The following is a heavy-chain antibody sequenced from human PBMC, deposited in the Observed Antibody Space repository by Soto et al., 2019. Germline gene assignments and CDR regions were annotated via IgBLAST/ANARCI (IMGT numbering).Heavy chain of an antibody. D-gene: IGHD5-18*01. J-gene: IGHJ6*02. Sequence: QVQLVESGGGVVQPGRSLRLSCAASGFTFSSYAMHWVRQAPGKGLEWVAVISYDGSNKYYADSVKGRFTISRDNSKNTLYLQMNSLRAEETAVYYCARDGGYSYGLGYYGMDVWGQGTTVTVSS. CDR1: GFTFSSYA. CDR3: ARDGGYSYGLGYYGMDV. CDR2: ISYDGSNK. V-gene: IGHV3-30-3*01.